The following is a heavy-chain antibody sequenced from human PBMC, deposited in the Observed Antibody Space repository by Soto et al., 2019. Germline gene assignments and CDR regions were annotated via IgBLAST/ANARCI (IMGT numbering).Heavy chain of an antibody. CDR2: IYYSGST. CDR1: GGSISSGGYY. Sequence: SETLSLTCTVSGGSISSGGYYWSWIRQHPGKGLEWIGYIYYSGSTYYNPSLKSRVTISVDTSKNQFSLKLSSVTAADTAVYYCAIKPDTVATALFDYWGQGALVTVS. D-gene: IGHD5-12*01. CDR3: AIKPDTVATALFDY. V-gene: IGHV4-31*03. J-gene: IGHJ4*02.